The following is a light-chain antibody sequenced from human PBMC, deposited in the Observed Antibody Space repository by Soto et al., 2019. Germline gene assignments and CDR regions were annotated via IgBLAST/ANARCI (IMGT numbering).Light chain of an antibody. J-gene: IGKJ5*01. CDR2: AAS. Sequence: DIQITQSPSSLSSSVVDRVTITCRESQSISSYLNWYQQKPGKAPKLLIYAASSLQSGVPSRFSGSGSGTDFTLTVSSLQPEDFATYYCQQSYSTPITFGQGTRLEI. CDR3: QQSYSTPIT. CDR1: QSISSY. V-gene: IGKV1-39*01.